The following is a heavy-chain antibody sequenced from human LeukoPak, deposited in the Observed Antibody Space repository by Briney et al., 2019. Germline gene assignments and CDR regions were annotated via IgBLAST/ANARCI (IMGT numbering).Heavy chain of an antibody. CDR2: INHSGST. V-gene: IGHV4-34*01. CDR3: ARDPGGYDS. J-gene: IGHJ4*02. CDR1: GGSFSGFY. Sequence: SETLSLTCAVYGGSFSGFYWSWIRQPPGKGLEWIGEINHSGSTNYNPSLKSRVTISVDTSKNQFSLKLNSVTAADTAVYYCARDPGGYDSWGQGTLVTVSS. D-gene: IGHD5-12*01.